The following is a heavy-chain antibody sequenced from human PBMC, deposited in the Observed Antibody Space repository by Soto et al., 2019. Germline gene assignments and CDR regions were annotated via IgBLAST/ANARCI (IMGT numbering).Heavy chain of an antibody. J-gene: IGHJ4*02. CDR1: GGTFSSYA. CDR2: IIPIFGTA. V-gene: IGHV1-69*13. D-gene: IGHD3-10*01. Sequence: ASVKVSCKASGGTFSSYAICWVRQAPGQGLEWMGGIIPIFGTANYAQKFQGRVTITADESTSTAYMELSSLRSEDTAVYYCARGGITMVRGVMAYWGQGTLVTVSS. CDR3: ARGGITMVRGVMAY.